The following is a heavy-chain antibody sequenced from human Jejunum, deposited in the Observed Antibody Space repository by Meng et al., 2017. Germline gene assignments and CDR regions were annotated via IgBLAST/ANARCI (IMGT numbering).Heavy chain of an antibody. J-gene: IGHJ4*02. V-gene: IGHV3-21*01. Sequence: GESLKISCAASGFSFSTYTMHWVRQPPGKGLEWVSSISGSSSNIYYADSMKGRVTISSDNPRKSVYLQMNSLRAEDTAVYYCARDWWTTATTYFDYWGQGTVVTVSS. CDR3: ARDWWTTATTYFDY. D-gene: IGHD4-17*01. CDR1: GFSFSTYT. CDR2: ISGSSSNI.